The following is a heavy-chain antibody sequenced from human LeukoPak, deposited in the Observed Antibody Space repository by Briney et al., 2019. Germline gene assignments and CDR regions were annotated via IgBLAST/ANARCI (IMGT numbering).Heavy chain of an antibody. CDR3: ARGGIAVAGLFRKLDY. CDR1: GGSFSGYY. D-gene: IGHD6-19*01. CDR2: INHSGST. J-gene: IGHJ4*02. V-gene: IGHV4-34*01. Sequence: SETLSLTCAVYGGSFSGYYWSWIRQPPGKGLEWIGEINHSGSTNYNPSLKSRVTISVDTSKNQFSLKLSSVTAADTAVYYCARGGIAVAGLFRKLDYWGQGTLVTASS.